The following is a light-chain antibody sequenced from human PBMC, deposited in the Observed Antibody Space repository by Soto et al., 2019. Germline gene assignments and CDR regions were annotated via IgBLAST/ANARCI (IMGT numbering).Light chain of an antibody. J-gene: IGKJ2*01. CDR1: QSVSSN. CDR3: QQYNVWPRT. V-gene: IGKV3-15*01. CDR2: GAS. Sequence: EIVLTQSPATLSVSPGERATLSCRASQSVSSNLAWYQQKPGQAPRLLIYGASTRATGIPARFSGSGSGTEFTLTISSLQSEDFGIYYCQQYNVWPRTFGQGTKVDIK.